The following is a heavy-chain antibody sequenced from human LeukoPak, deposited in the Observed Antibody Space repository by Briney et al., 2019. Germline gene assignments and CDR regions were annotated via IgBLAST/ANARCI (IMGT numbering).Heavy chain of an antibody. V-gene: IGHV4-61*02. CDR2: IYTSGST. D-gene: IGHD5-12*01. CDR1: GGSISSGSYY. J-gene: IGHJ4*02. CDR3: ARVVRDGYSGYEGY. Sequence: SETLSLTCTVSGGSISSGSYYWSWIRQPAGKGLEWIGSIYTSGSTNYNPSLKSRDTISVDTSKNQFSLKLSSVTAADTAVYYCARVVRDGYSGYEGYWGQGTLVTVSS.